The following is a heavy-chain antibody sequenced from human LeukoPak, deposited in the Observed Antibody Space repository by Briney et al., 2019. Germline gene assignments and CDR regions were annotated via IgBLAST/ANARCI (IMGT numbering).Heavy chain of an antibody. J-gene: IGHJ4*02. Sequence: ASVKVSCEASGYTFTGYYMHWVRQAPGQGLEWMGWINPNSGGTNYAQKFQGRVTMTRDTSISTAYMELSRLRSDDTAVYYCARSHYGSGSYYGEWGQGTLVTVSS. D-gene: IGHD3-10*01. CDR1: GYTFTGYY. CDR3: ARSHYGSGSYYGE. CDR2: INPNSGGT. V-gene: IGHV1-2*02.